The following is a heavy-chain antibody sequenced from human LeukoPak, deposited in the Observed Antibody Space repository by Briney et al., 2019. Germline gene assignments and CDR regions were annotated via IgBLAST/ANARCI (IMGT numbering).Heavy chain of an antibody. Sequence: GGSLRLSCAASGFNFGSYGMNWVRQPLGKGLEWVSSINGNGLTTFYADSVKGRFIITRDNAKNSLFLQMNSVRVEDTAVYYCARDRGWSFRGEIDFWGQGTLVTVSS. CDR2: INGNGLTT. CDR1: GFNFGSYG. V-gene: IGHV3-21*01. CDR3: ARDRGWSFRGEIDF. D-gene: IGHD6-19*01. J-gene: IGHJ4*02.